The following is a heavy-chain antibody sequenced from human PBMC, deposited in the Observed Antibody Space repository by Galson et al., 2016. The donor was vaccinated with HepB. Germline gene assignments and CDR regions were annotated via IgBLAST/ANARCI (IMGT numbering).Heavy chain of an antibody. J-gene: IGHJ4*02. CDR2: FYSGGST. V-gene: IGHV3-66*01. CDR1: GFTVTSNY. D-gene: IGHD4-11*01. CDR3: ARGSVTTEN. Sequence: SLRLSCAASGFTVTSNYMSWVRQAPGKGLEWVSVFYSGGSTYYADPVKDRFTISRDNSKNTLYLQMNSLRAEDTAVYYCARGSVTTENWGQGTLVTVSS.